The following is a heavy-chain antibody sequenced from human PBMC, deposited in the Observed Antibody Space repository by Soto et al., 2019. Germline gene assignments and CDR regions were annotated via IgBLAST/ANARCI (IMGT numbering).Heavy chain of an antibody. V-gene: IGHV4-31*03. CDR3: ARRKNCSGGSCYSRGPWFDP. CDR1: GGSISSGGYY. Sequence: SETLSLTCTVSGGSISSGGYYWSWIRQHPGKGLEWIGYIYYSGSTYYNPSLKSRVTISVDTSKNQFSLKLSPVTAADTAVYYCARRKNCSGGSCYSRGPWFDPWGQGTLVTVSS. J-gene: IGHJ5*02. CDR2: IYYSGST. D-gene: IGHD2-15*01.